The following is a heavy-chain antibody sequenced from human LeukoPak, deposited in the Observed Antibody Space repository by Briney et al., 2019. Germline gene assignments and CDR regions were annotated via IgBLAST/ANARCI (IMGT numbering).Heavy chain of an antibody. CDR3: ARSIGVVVAATAYYYYYYGMDV. CDR2: TYYRSKWYN. Sequence: SQTLSLTCAISGDSVSSNSAAWNWIRQSPSRGPEWLGRTYYRSKWYNDYAVSVKSRITINPDTSKNQFSLQLNSVTPEDTAVYYCARSIGVVVAATAYYYYYYGMDVWGQGTTVTVSS. CDR1: GDSVSSNSAA. D-gene: IGHD2-15*01. J-gene: IGHJ6*02. V-gene: IGHV6-1*01.